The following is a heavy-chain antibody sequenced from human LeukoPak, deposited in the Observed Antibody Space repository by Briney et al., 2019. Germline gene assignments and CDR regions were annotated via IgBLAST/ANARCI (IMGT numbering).Heavy chain of an antibody. V-gene: IGHV3-48*01. CDR3: ARDQWALEGSYGYYYMDV. Sequence: GGSLRLSCAASGFTFSSYSMNWVRQAPGKGLEWVSHISRSTSTIYYADSVKGRFTISRDNSKNTLFLQMNCLRTEDTAVYYCARDQWALEGSYGYYYMDVWGKGTTVTVSS. D-gene: IGHD3-10*01. CDR2: ISRSTSTI. CDR1: GFTFSSYS. J-gene: IGHJ6*03.